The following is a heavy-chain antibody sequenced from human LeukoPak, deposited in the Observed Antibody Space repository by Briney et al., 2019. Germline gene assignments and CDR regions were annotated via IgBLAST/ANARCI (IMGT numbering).Heavy chain of an antibody. Sequence: ASVKVSCKASGGTFTSYAISWVRQAPGQGREWMGSIIPIFGKANYAKKFQGRVTITTDESTSTAYMELSSLRSEDTAVYYCARDIGEMATIPYFDYWGQGTLVTVSS. J-gene: IGHJ4*02. CDR3: ARDIGEMATIPYFDY. CDR2: IIPIFGKA. V-gene: IGHV1-69*05. CDR1: GGTFTSYA. D-gene: IGHD5-24*01.